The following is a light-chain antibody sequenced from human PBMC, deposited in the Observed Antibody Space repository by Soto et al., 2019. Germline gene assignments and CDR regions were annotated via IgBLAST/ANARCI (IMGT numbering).Light chain of an antibody. CDR3: QQYNNWPRT. CDR1: QSVSSN. V-gene: IGKV3-15*01. J-gene: IGKJ1*01. Sequence: VVTQSQDTLSVSSGERATLSCRASQSVSSNLAWYQQKPGQAPRLLIYGGSTRATGITARFSGSGSGTEFTLTISSLQSEDFAVYYCQQYNNWPRTFAQGTKVDI. CDR2: GGS.